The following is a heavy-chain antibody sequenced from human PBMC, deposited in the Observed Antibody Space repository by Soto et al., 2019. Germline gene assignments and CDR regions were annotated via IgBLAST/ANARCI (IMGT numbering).Heavy chain of an antibody. CDR2: IIAGNGNT. Sequence: SVNGSCKASGSTFTSNPLHWVRKAPGQRLEWMGWIIAGNGNTKYSQKFQGRVTITRDTSASTVYLELSSLRSEDTAVYYCAREGGSSWYYFAYWGPGIMVTVSS. V-gene: IGHV1-3*01. CDR3: AREGGSSWYYFAY. J-gene: IGHJ4*02. CDR1: GSTFTSNP. D-gene: IGHD6-13*01.